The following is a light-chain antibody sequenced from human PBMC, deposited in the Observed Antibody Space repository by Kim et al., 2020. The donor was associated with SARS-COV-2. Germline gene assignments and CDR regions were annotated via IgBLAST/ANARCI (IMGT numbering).Light chain of an antibody. CDR1: TGAVTSGHY. V-gene: IGLV7-46*01. CDR3: LLYYSGARV. CDR2: DTT. J-gene: IGLJ2*01. Sequence: PEGTVTLTCGSSTGAVTSGHYPYWFQQKPAQAPRTLIYDTTNKHSWTPARFSASLLGVKAALTLSGAQPEDEAEYYCLLYYSGARVFGGGTKLTVL.